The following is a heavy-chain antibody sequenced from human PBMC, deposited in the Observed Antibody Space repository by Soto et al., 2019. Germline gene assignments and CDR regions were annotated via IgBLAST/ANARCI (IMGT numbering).Heavy chain of an antibody. CDR2: IIPIFGTA. Sequence: QVQLVQSGAEVKKPGSSVKVSCKASGGTFSSYAISWVRQAPGQGLEWMGGIIPIFGTANYAQKFQGRVTRAADEATSNAYMELSSLRSEYTAVYYCERRGGEVDIQYWGQGTLVTVSS. CDR1: GGTFSSYA. V-gene: IGHV1-69*12. D-gene: IGHD2-2*03. J-gene: IGHJ4*02. CDR3: ERRGGEVDIQY.